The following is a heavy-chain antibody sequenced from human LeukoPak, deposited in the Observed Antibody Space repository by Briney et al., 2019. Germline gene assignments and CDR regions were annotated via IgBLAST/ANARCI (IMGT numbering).Heavy chain of an antibody. Sequence: GGSLRLSCAASGFSFNAYDMHWVRQARGRGLEWVSYIGRAGDTYYAGSVKGRFTISRDDAKNSLYLQLNSLGVGDTAVYYCARDSSGWGLAVWGQGTTVTVSS. CDR2: IGRAGDT. J-gene: IGHJ6*02. CDR1: GFSFNAYD. CDR3: ARDSSGWGLAV. D-gene: IGHD6-19*01. V-gene: IGHV3-13*04.